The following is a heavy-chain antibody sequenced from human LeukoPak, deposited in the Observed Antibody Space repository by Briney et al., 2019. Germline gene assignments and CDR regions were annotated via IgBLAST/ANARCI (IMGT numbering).Heavy chain of an antibody. D-gene: IGHD6-13*01. CDR2: IKQDGSEK. CDR1: GFTFSSYW. J-gene: IGHJ4*02. V-gene: IGHV3-7*01. Sequence: GGSLRLSCAASGFTFSSYWMGWVRQAPGKGLGWVANIKQDGSEKYSVASVKGRCTISRDNAKNSLYLQMNSLRAEDTAVYFGATMALSSWFDYWGQGTLVTVSS. CDR3: ATMALSSWFDY.